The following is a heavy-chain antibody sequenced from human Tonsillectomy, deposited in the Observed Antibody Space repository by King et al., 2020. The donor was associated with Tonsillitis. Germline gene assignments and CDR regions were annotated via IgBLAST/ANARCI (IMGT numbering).Heavy chain of an antibody. V-gene: IGHV4-34*01. J-gene: IGHJ4*02. CDR2: VNPSGST. Sequence: VQLQQWGAGLLKPSETLSLTCAVYGGAFSGYYWSWIRQPPGKGLEWIGDVNPSGSTNYNPSLQSRVTILVDTSKHQFSLRLTSVTAADTAVYYCARGISWQWDTVVVPTGRYFFDYWGQGILVTVSS. CDR3: ARGISWQWDTVVVPTGRYFFDY. D-gene: IGHD2-2*01. CDR1: GGAFSGYY.